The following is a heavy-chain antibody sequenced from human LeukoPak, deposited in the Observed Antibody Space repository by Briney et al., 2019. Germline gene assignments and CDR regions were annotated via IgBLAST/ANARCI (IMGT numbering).Heavy chain of an antibody. CDR2: ISYDGSNK. J-gene: IGHJ4*02. CDR1: GFTFSSYA. Sequence: GRSLRLSCAASGFTFSSYAMHWVRQAPGKGLEWVAVISYDGSNKYYADSVKGRFTISRDNSKNTLYLQMNSLRAEDTAVYYCAKDRPYYYDSSGYYWYYFDYWGQGTLVTVSS. CDR3: AKDRPYYYDSSGYYWYYFDY. V-gene: IGHV3-30-3*01. D-gene: IGHD3-22*01.